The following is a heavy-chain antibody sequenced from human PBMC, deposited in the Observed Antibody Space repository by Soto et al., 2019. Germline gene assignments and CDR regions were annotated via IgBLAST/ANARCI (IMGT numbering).Heavy chain of an antibody. J-gene: IGHJ4*02. CDR3: ARDPPDIYGSGSYSLAY. D-gene: IGHD3-10*01. CDR1: GGTFSSYA. V-gene: IGHV1-69*12. Sequence: QVQLVQSGAEVKKPGSSVKVSCKASGGTFSSYAISWVRQAPGQGLEWMGGIIPIFGTANYAQKFQGRVTITADESTSTAYMELSSLRSEDTAVYYCARDPPDIYGSGSYSLAYWGQGTLVTVST. CDR2: IIPIFGTA.